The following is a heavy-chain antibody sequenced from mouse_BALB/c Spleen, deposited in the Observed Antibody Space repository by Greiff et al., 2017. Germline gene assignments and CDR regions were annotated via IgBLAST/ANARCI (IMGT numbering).Heavy chain of an antibody. J-gene: IGHJ1*01. CDR2: ISTYYGDA. D-gene: IGHD1-1*01. V-gene: IGHV1S137*01. CDR1: GYTFTDYA. Sequence: VQLQQSGAELVRPGVSVKISCKGSGYTFTDYAMHWVKQSHAKSLEWIGVISTYYGDASYNQKFKGKATMTVDKSSSTAYMELARLTSEDSAIYYCARKGLTTVVADWYFDVWGAGTTVTVSS. CDR3: ARKGLTTVVADWYFDV.